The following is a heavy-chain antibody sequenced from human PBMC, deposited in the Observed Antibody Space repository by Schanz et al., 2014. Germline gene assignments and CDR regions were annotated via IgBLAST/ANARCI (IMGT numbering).Heavy chain of an antibody. D-gene: IGHD4-17*01. CDR3: ARGYGDSPTDF. Sequence: QLQLVQSGAEVKKPGSSVKVSCKLSGGTFSSYTISWMRQAPGQGLEWMGIINLSGGSTNNAQKFQGRLTMTRDTSTSTVYMELSSLRSEDTAVYYCARGYGDSPTDFWGQGTLVTVSS. CDR1: GGTFSSYT. CDR2: INLSGGST. V-gene: IGHV1-46*01. J-gene: IGHJ4*02.